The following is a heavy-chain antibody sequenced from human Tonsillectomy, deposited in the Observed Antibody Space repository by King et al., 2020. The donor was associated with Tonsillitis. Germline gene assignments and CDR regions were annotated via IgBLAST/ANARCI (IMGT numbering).Heavy chain of an antibody. CDR2: ITATGVGT. CDR1: GFTFSNYA. CDR3: ANLLRTASLPQY. Sequence: VQLVESGGGLVQPGGSLRLSCGASGFTFSNYAMSWVRQAPGKGLEWVAGITATGVGTYYADFVMGRFTISRDNSNNTLFLQVNSLTAEDTAVYYCANLLRTASLPQYWGQGTLVSVSS. V-gene: IGHV3-23*04. J-gene: IGHJ1*01. D-gene: IGHD2/OR15-2a*01.